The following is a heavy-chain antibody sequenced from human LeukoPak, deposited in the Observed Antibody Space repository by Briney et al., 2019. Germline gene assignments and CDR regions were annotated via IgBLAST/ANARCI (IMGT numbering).Heavy chain of an antibody. CDR1: GGSFSGYS. Sequence: SETLSLTCAVYGGSFSGYSWSWIRQPPGKGLEWIGEINHSGRTNYNPSLKSRVTISVDTSNNQFSLKVTSLTAADTAVYYCARHPNAFDIWGQGTMVTVSS. V-gene: IGHV4-34*01. CDR2: INHSGRT. J-gene: IGHJ3*02. CDR3: ARHPNAFDI.